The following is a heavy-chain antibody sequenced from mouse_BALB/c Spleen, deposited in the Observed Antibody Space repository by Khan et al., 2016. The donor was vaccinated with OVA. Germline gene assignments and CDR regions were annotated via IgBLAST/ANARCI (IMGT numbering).Heavy chain of an antibody. CDR1: GFTFSTYG. CDR3: ARIAYYYDSEGFAY. J-gene: IGHJ3*01. D-gene: IGHD1-1*01. CDR2: VSSGGHYT. V-gene: IGHV5-6*01. Sequence: EVELVESGGDLVKPGGSLKLSCAASGFTFSTYGMSWVRQTPDKRLEWVATVSSGGHYTYYPDTVMGRFTISRDNVKNTLYLQMSSLKSEDTAMFYCARIAYYYDSEGFAYWGQGTLVTVSA.